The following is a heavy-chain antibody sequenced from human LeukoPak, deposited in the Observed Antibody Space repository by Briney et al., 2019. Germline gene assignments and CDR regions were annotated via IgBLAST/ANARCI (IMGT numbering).Heavy chain of an antibody. CDR3: AKDPQDIVVVPAATAYYYGIDV. CDR2: ISYDGSNQ. Sequence: GGSLRLSCAASGFTFRSYGMHRVRQAPGKGLEWVAVISYDGSNQYYADSVKGRFTISRDNSKNTLYLQINSLRAEDTAVYYCAKDPQDIVVVPAATAYYYGIDVWGQGTTVTVSS. V-gene: IGHV3-30*18. J-gene: IGHJ6*02. CDR1: GFTFRSYG. D-gene: IGHD2-2*01.